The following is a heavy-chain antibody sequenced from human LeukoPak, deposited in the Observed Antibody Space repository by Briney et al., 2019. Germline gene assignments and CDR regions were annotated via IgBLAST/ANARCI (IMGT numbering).Heavy chain of an antibody. Sequence: SQTLSLTCTVSGGSISSGSYYWSWIRQPAGKGLEWIGYIYYSGSTNYNPSLKSRVTISVDTSKNQFSLKLSSVTAADTAVYYCATMITFGGVLWGQGTLVTVSS. CDR3: ATMITFGGVL. D-gene: IGHD3-16*01. CDR2: IYYSGST. V-gene: IGHV4-61*10. J-gene: IGHJ4*02. CDR1: GGSISSGSYY.